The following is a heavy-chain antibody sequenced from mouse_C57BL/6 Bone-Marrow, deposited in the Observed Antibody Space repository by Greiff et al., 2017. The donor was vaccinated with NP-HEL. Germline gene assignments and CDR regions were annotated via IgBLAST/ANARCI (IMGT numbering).Heavy chain of an antibody. CDR3: ARKLMGRSWFAY. CDR2: IYPRSGNT. V-gene: IGHV1-81*01. Sequence: VQLVESGAELARPGASVKLSCKASGYTFTSYGISWVKQRTGQGLEWIGEIYPRSGNTYYNEKFKGKATLTADKSSSTAYMELRSLTSEDSAVYFCARKLMGRSWFAYWGQGTLVTVSA. J-gene: IGHJ3*01. D-gene: IGHD4-1*01. CDR1: GYTFTSYG.